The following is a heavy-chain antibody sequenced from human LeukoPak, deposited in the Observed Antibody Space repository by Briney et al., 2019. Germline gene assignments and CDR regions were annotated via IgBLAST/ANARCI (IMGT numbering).Heavy chain of an antibody. CDR3: ARHGDYYYYMDV. D-gene: IGHD3-16*01. CDR2: ISYSGGT. Sequence: SETLSLTCSVSGGSVSSSEYYWGWIRQPPGKGLEWIGTISYSGGTYYTPSLKSRVAISVDTSKSQFSLRLSSVTAADSAVYYCARHGDYYYYMDVWGKGTTVTISS. CDR1: GGSVSSSEYY. J-gene: IGHJ6*03. V-gene: IGHV4-39*01.